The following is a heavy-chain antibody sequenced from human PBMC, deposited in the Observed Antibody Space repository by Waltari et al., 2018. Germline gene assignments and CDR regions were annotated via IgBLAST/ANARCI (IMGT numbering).Heavy chain of an antibody. Sequence: QVQLVQSGAAVKTPGASVKVSFKSSGSTFTSSALNWVRQATGQGLEWMGWMNPNSGNTGYAQKFQGRVTMTRNTSISTAYMELSSLRSEDTAVYYCARGHVTRGGYYYGMDVWGQGTTVTVSS. J-gene: IGHJ6*02. CDR1: GSTFTSSA. CDR3: ARGHVTRGGYYYGMDV. V-gene: IGHV1-8*02. CDR2: MNPNSGNT. D-gene: IGHD4-17*01.